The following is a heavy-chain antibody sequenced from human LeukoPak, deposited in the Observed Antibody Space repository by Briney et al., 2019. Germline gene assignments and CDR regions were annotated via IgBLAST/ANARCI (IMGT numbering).Heavy chain of an antibody. Sequence: PSETLSLTCTVSGGSISSSSYYWGWIRQPPGKGLEWIGSIYYSGSTYYNPSLKSRVTISVDTSKNQFSLKLSSVTAADTAVYYCARDLSTGTGMMGSYWYFDLWGRGTLVTVSS. V-gene: IGHV4-39*07. J-gene: IGHJ2*01. CDR1: GGSISSSSYY. D-gene: IGHD1-7*01. CDR2: IYYSGST. CDR3: ARDLSTGTGMMGSYWYFDL.